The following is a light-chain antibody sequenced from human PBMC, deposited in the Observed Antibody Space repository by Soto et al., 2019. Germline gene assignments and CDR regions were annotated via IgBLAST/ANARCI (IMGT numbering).Light chain of an antibody. CDR3: QHTLKWTPT. Sequence: ELAMTQSHASLSVTPGEMVTLFCRASQSVNRQVLWYQHRPGQAPRILIYDTSARAAGIPARFSGSGSATEFTLTISSLQSEDVPLYDCQHTLKWTPTLGHGTNV. J-gene: IGKJ1*01. CDR1: QSVNRQ. V-gene: IGKV3-15*01. CDR2: DTS.